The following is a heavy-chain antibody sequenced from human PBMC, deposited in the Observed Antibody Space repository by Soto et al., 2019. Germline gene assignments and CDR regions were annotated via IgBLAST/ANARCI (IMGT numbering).Heavy chain of an antibody. V-gene: IGHV3-48*03. D-gene: IGHD3-9*01. CDR2: ISSSGSTI. Sequence: PGGSLRLSCAASGFTFSSYEMNWVRQAPGKGLEWVSYISSSGSTIYYADSVKGRFTISRDNAKNSLYLQMNSLRAEDTAVYYCARAPYGFAYYDILTGYYGVGYYYYYGMDVWGQGTTVTVSS. J-gene: IGHJ6*02. CDR1: GFTFSSYE. CDR3: ARAPYGFAYYDILTGYYGVGYYYYYGMDV.